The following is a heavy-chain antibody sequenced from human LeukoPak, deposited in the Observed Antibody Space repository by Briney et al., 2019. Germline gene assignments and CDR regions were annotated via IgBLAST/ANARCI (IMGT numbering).Heavy chain of an antibody. Sequence: DSVKGRFTISRDNSKHTLFLQMNSLRPEDTAVYYCARDGRNYYDRSGYYSALAYWGQGTLVTVSS. J-gene: IGHJ4*02. V-gene: IGHV3-30*01. D-gene: IGHD3-22*01. CDR3: ARDGRNYYDRSGYYSALAY.